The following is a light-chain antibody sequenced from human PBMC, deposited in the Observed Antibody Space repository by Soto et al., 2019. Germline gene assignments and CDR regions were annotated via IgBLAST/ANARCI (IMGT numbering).Light chain of an antibody. Sequence: EIVLTQSPGILSLSPGERSSLSCCASQSLSSNFLAWYQQKPGQAPRLLIYGASSRATGIPDRFSGTGSETDFTLTINRLEPEDFAVYYCQQYENSPITFGQGTRLEIK. CDR3: QQYENSPIT. CDR1: QSLSSNF. J-gene: IGKJ5*01. CDR2: GAS. V-gene: IGKV3-20*01.